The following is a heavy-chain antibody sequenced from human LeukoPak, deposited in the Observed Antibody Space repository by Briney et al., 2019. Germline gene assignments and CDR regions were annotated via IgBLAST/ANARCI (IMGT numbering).Heavy chain of an antibody. Sequence: PSETLSLTCAVYGGSFSGYYWSWIRQPPGKGLEWIGDINHSGSTNYNPSLKSRVTISADTSKNQFSLNQSSVTATDTAVYYCARHTRPGYGGSENAFDIWGQGTMVTVSS. CDR2: INHSGST. J-gene: IGHJ3*02. CDR3: ARHTRPGYGGSENAFDI. CDR1: GGSFSGYY. V-gene: IGHV4-34*01. D-gene: IGHD5-12*01.